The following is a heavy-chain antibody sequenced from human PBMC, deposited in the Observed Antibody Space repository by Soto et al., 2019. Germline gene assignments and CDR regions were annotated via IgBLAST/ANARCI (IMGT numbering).Heavy chain of an antibody. CDR3: ARHNYGMDV. J-gene: IGHJ6*02. CDR2: MYYSGST. Sequence: SETLSLTCTVSGGSISSSDYYWGWIRQPPGRGPEWIGSMYYSGSTYYNPSLESRVTISVDTSKNQFSLKLSSVTAADTTVYYCARHNYGMDVWGQGTTVTVSS. V-gene: IGHV4-39*01. CDR1: GGSISSSDYY.